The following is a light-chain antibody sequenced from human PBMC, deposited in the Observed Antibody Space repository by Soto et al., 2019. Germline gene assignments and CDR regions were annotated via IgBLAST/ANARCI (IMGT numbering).Light chain of an antibody. Sequence: QPVLTQPPSASGTPGQRVTISCSGSNSNIGSNYVNWFQQLPGTAPKLLIYRNNQWPSGVPDRFSGSRSGTSASLAISGLQSEDEADYFCAAWDVSLNGHYAFGTGTKVTVL. J-gene: IGLJ1*01. CDR2: RNN. CDR1: NSNIGSNY. CDR3: AAWDVSLNGHYA. V-gene: IGLV1-44*01.